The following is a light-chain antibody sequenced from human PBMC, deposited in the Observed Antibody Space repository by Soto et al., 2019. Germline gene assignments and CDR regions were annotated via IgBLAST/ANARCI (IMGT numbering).Light chain of an antibody. CDR1: QSISSY. CDR3: QQSYSTASA. V-gene: IGKV1-39*01. J-gene: IGKJ1*01. CDR2: AAS. Sequence: DIQMTQSPSSLSASVGDRVTITCRASQSISSYLNWYQQKPGKAPKLLIYAASSLQSGVPSRFSGSGSGTDFTLTISSLQPEDFATYYCQQSYSTASAFGQGIKVEIK.